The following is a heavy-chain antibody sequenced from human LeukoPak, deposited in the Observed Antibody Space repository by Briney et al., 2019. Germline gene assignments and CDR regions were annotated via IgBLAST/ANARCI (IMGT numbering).Heavy chain of an antibody. CDR1: GGTFSSYA. J-gene: IGHJ3*01. D-gene: IGHD1-26*01. CDR3: ARVPESGGGV. Sequence: SVKVSCKASGGTFSSYAIGWVRQAPGQGLEWMGRIIPIFGIANYAQKFQGRVTITADKSTSTAYMELSSLRSEDTAVYYCARVPESGGGVWGQGTMVTVSS. CDR2: IIPIFGIA. V-gene: IGHV1-69*04.